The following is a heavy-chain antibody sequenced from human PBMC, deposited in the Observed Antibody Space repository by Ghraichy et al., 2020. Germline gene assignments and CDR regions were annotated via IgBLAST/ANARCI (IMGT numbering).Heavy chain of an antibody. Sequence: GGSLRLSCEASGFTFSSYAMSWVRQVPGKGLEWASTIRGSGDSTDYADSVKGRFIISRDHSKNTLYLQMNSLRAEDTAVYYCAKCSTSCLYGMDVWGQGTTVTVSS. CDR2: IRGSGDST. J-gene: IGHJ6*02. D-gene: IGHD2-2*01. CDR1: GFTFSSYA. V-gene: IGHV3-23*01. CDR3: AKCSTSCLYGMDV.